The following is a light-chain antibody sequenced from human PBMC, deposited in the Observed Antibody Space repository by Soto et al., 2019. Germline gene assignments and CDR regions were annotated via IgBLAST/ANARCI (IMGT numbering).Light chain of an antibody. Sequence: EIVLKNSPGTVSLSQGERATLSCRASQSVANNYLAWYQQRPGQAPRLVIYDASSRATGIPDRFSASGSGTDFTLTISRLEPEELAVYFCKEYSASPLTFGEVAKVAIK. CDR2: DAS. J-gene: IGKJ1*01. V-gene: IGKV3-20*01. CDR1: QSVANNY. CDR3: KEYSASPLT.